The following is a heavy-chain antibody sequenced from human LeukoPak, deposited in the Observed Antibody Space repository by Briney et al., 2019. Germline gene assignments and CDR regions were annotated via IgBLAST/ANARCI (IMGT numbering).Heavy chain of an antibody. D-gene: IGHD1-1*01. J-gene: IGHJ4*02. CDR2: IKDDGSQK. Sequence: GSLRLSCEGSRFTFSNYWMSWVRQAPGKGLEWVANIKDDGSQKNYIDSMRGRFTISRDNAKASVFLQMNSLSFDDTAVYYCVRRNAGTTWSFDSWGQGTLVTVSS. V-gene: IGHV3-7*01. CDR1: RFTFSNYW. CDR3: VRRNAGTTWSFDS.